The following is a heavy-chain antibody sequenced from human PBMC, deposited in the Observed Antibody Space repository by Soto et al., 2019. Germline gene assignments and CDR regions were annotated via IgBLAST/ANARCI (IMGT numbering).Heavy chain of an antibody. CDR2: ISYDGSNK. CDR3: ATTLDVRELLPIDY. V-gene: IGHV3-30*03. J-gene: IGHJ4*02. D-gene: IGHD1-26*01. CDR1: GFTFSSYG. Sequence: GGSLRLSCAASGFTFSSYGMHWVRQAPGKGLEWVAVISYDGSNKYYADSVKGRFTISRDNSKNTLYLQMNSLRAEDTAVYYCATTLDVRELLPIDYWGQGTLVTVSS.